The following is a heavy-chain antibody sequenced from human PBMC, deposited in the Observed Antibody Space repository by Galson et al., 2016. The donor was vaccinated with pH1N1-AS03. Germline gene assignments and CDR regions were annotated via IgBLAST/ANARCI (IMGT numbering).Heavy chain of an antibody. D-gene: IGHD4-23*01. CDR3: SRPKNGGNSQVNAFDL. J-gene: IGHJ3*01. CDR1: GFTFSTYG. Sequence: SLRLSCAASGFTFSTYGMNWVRQAPGKGLEWVSSISRSSSYISYADSVKGRFTISRDNAENSLFLQMNSLRAEDTAVYCCSRPKNGGNSQVNAFDLWGQGTMVTVSS. CDR2: ISRSSSYI. V-gene: IGHV3-21*01.